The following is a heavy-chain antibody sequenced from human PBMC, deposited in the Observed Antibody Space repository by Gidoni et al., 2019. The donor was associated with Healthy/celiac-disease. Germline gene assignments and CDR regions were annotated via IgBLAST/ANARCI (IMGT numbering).Heavy chain of an antibody. J-gene: IGHJ3*02. CDR1: GGSISSYY. V-gene: IGHV4-59*08. D-gene: IGHD6-19*01. Sequence: QVQLQESGPGLVKPSETLSLTCTVSGGSISSYYWSWIRQPPGKGLEWIGYIYYSGITNYNPSLKSRVTRSVDTSKNKFSLNLSSVTAADTAVYYCARHDLEVAGIAKFAFDIWVQGTMVTVSA. CDR3: ARHDLEVAGIAKFAFDI. CDR2: IYYSGIT.